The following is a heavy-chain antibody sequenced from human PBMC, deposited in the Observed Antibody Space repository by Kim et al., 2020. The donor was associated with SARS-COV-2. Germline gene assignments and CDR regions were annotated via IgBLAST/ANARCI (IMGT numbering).Heavy chain of an antibody. V-gene: IGHV3-15*01. Sequence: GRFTISRDDSKNTLYLQMNSLKTEDTAVYYCTTGLVLLWFGELFRFGMDVWGQGTTVTVSS. D-gene: IGHD3-10*01. CDR3: TTGLVLLWFGELFRFGMDV. J-gene: IGHJ6*02.